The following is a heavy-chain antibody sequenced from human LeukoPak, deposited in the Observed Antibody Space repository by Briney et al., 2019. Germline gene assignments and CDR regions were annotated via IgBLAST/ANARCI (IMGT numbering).Heavy chain of an antibody. Sequence: GESLKISCKASGYTFTTKWIAWVRQMPGKGLEWMGTINPGDSDTRYSPSFQGQVTISADKSTSTAYLQWSSLKASDTAMYYCARTTTVTTGDAFDIWGQGTMVTVSS. D-gene: IGHD4-17*01. V-gene: IGHV5-51*01. CDR3: ARTTTVTTGDAFDI. J-gene: IGHJ3*02. CDR2: INPGDSDT. CDR1: GYTFTTKW.